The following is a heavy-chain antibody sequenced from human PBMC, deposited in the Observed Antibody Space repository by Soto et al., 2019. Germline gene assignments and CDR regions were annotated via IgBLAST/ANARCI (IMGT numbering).Heavy chain of an antibody. CDR1: GGSFSGYY. CDR3: ARDTGYSSSWYYYYYGMDV. CDR2: INHSGST. J-gene: IGHJ6*02. V-gene: IGHV4-34*01. D-gene: IGHD6-13*01. Sequence: PSETLPLTCAVYGGSFSGYYWSWIRQPPGKGLEWIGEINHSGSTNYNPSLKSRVTISVDTSKNQFSLKLSSVTAADTAVYYCARDTGYSSSWYYYYYGMDVWAKGPRSPSP.